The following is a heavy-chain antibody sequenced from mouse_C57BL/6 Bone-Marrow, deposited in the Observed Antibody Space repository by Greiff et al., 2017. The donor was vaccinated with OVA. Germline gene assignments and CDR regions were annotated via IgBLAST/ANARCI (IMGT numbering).Heavy chain of an antibody. D-gene: IGHD1-1*01. CDR2: INPSNGGT. J-gene: IGHJ4*01. V-gene: IGHV1-53*01. CDR3: ARRDTTVVAHYAMDY. Sequence: QVQLKQPGTELVKPGASVKLSCKASGYTFTSYWMHWVKQRPGQGLEWIGNINPSNGGTNYNEKFKSKATLTVDKSSSTAYMQLSSLTSEDSAVYYCARRDTTVVAHYAMDYWGQGTSVTVSS. CDR1: GYTFTSYW.